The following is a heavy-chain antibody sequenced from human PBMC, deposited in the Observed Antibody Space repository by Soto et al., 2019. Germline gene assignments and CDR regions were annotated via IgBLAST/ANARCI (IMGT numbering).Heavy chain of an antibody. CDR3: AGAPPPRGQNSVAFDI. V-gene: IGHV1-18*01. D-gene: IGHD3-10*01. Sequence: ASVKVSCKASGYTFTSYGISWVRQAPGQGLEWMGWISAYNGNTNYAQKLQGRVTMTTDTSTRTAYMELRRLRSDDTAVYYCAGAPPPRGQNSVAFDIWGQGTMVTVSS. J-gene: IGHJ3*02. CDR1: GYTFTSYG. CDR2: ISAYNGNT.